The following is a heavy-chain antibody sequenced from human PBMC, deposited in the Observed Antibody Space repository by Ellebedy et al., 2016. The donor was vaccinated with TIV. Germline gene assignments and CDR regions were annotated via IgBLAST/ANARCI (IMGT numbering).Heavy chain of an antibody. CDR3: ARDKGYYGSGSYFPSPSFYGMDV. Sequence: GGSLRLXXAASGFTFSNAWMNWVRQAPGKGLEWVAVIWYDGSNKYYADSVKGRFTISRDNSKNTLYLQMNSLRAEDTAVYYCARDKGYYGSGSYFPSPSFYGMDVWGQGTTVTVSS. V-gene: IGHV3-33*08. J-gene: IGHJ6*02. CDR1: GFTFSNAW. CDR2: IWYDGSNK. D-gene: IGHD3-10*01.